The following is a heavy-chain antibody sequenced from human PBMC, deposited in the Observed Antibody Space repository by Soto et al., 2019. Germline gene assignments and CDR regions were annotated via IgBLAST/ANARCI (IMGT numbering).Heavy chain of an antibody. D-gene: IGHD3-10*01. CDR3: ARDIKGVRFDY. CDR1: GGSISSYY. Sequence: SETLSLTCTVSGGSISSYYWSWIRQPPGKGLEWIGYIYYSGSTNYNPSLKSRVTISVDTSKNQFSLKLSSVTAADTAVYYCARDIKGVRFDYWGQGTLVTVSS. CDR2: IYYSGST. J-gene: IGHJ4*02. V-gene: IGHV4-59*01.